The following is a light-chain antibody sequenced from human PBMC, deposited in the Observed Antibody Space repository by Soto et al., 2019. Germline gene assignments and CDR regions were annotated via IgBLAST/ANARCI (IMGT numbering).Light chain of an antibody. V-gene: IGKV3-11*01. CDR1: QNVGSRY. Sequence: EIVLTQSPGTLSLSPGERATLSCRASQNVGSRYLAWYQQKPGQAPRLLIYGASNRPTGVPARFSGSWSGTDVTLTISSLEPEDFAVYYCQQHSHWPPWTFGQGTRVEIQ. CDR3: QQHSHWPPWT. CDR2: GAS. J-gene: IGKJ1*01.